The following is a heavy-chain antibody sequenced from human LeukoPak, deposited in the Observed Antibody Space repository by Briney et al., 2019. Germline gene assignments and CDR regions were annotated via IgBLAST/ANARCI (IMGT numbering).Heavy chain of an antibody. Sequence: GGSLRLSCAASGFTFDDYGMSWVRQGPGKGLEWVSGINWNGGSTGYADSVKGRFTISRDNAKKSLYLQMNSLRAEDTALYYCARSSVSAYAFDIWGQGPMVTVSS. D-gene: IGHD6-6*01. J-gene: IGHJ3*02. CDR2: INWNGGST. CDR1: GFTFDDYG. V-gene: IGHV3-20*04. CDR3: ARSSVSAYAFDI.